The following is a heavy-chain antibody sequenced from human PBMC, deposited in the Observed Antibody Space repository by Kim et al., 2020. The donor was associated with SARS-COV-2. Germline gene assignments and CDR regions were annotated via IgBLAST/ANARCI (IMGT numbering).Heavy chain of an antibody. CDR3: ARLADPNLDYSDYYYTDV. CDR1: GYKFTAYY. D-gene: IGHD3-16*01. CDR2: IFPNTGRT. J-gene: IGHJ6*03. V-gene: IGHV1-2*02. Sequence: ASVKVSCRTSGYKFTAYYLHWVRQAPSQGLEWMGYIFPNTGRTKYAQRFQGRVTLTRDRSTDTGFLELTGLQSNDTAIYYCARLADPNLDYSDYYYTDVWGQGSAITVSS.